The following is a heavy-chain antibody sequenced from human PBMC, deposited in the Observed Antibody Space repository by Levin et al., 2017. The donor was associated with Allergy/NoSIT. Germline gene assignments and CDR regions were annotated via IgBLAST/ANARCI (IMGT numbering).Heavy chain of an antibody. D-gene: IGHD5-12*01. V-gene: IGHV2-5*02. CDR1: GFSLSPAGVG. Sequence: SGPTLVKATETLTLTCSFSGFSLSPAGVGVGWIRQPPGKALEWLAVIYWDGDKRYSPSLASRLTLFKDSSKNLGVLTMSNMGPVDTGTYYCARQILAAPVLGAIAVWGQGTMVTVSS. J-gene: IGHJ3*01. CDR3: ARQILAAPVLGAIAV. CDR2: IYWDGDK.